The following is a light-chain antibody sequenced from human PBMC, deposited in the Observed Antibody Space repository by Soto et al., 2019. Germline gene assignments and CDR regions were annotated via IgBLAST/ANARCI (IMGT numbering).Light chain of an antibody. V-gene: IGKV1-5*01. CDR2: DPS. CDR1: QSISSW. Sequence: DIQMTQSPSTLSASVGDRVTITCRASQSISSWLSWYQQKPGKAPKLLIYDPSSLESGVPSRFSGSGSGTDFTLTISSLQPDDCATYYCQQYNSYSPWTFGQGTKVESK. J-gene: IGKJ1*01. CDR3: QQYNSYSPWT.